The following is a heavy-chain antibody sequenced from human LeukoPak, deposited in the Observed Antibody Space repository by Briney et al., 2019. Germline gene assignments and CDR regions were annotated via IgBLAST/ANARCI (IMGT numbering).Heavy chain of an antibody. CDR2: INHSGST. V-gene: IGHV4-34*01. J-gene: IGHJ3*02. D-gene: IGHD3-9*01. Sequence: SETLSLTCAVYGGSFSGYYWSWIRQPPGKGLEWIGEINHSGSTNYNPSLKSRVTISVDTSKNQFSLKLSSVTAADTAVYYCARDRAPVLRYFDWLGSHAFDIWGQGTMVTVSS. CDR1: GGSFSGYY. CDR3: ARDRAPVLRYFDWLGSHAFDI.